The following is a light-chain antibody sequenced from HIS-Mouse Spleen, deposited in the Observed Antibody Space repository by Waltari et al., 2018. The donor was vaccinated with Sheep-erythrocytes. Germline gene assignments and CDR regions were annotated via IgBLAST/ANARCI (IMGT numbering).Light chain of an antibody. Sequence: DIVMTQSPDSLAVSLGERASIHCKSSQSVVYSSNNKNYLAWYQQKPGQPPKLLIYLASTRESGVPDRFSGSGSGTDFTLTISSLQAEDVAVYYCQQYYSTLTFGGGTKVEIK. V-gene: IGKV4-1*01. CDR1: QSVVYSSNNKNY. J-gene: IGKJ4*01. CDR2: LAS. CDR3: QQYYSTLT.